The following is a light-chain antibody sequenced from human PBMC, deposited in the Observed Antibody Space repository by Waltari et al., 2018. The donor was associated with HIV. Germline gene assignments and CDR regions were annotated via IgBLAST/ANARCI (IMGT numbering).Light chain of an antibody. Sequence: SELTQPPSVSAAPGQRVTISCTGSSSNIGAGYAVHWYQQVPGRAPKVVIYGNSNRPSGVPDRFSGSKSGSSASLVITGLQSEDEADYYCQSYDSNLSGLFGGGTKVTVL. J-gene: IGLJ2*01. CDR3: QSYDSNLSGL. CDR1: SSNIGAGYA. V-gene: IGLV1-40*01. CDR2: GNS.